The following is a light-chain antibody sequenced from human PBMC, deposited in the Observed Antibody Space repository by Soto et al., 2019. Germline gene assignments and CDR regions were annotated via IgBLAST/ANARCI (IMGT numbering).Light chain of an antibody. CDR1: ISDVGGYNY. V-gene: IGLV2-8*01. Sequence: QSVLTQPPSASGSPGQSVTISCTGTISDVGGYNYVSWYQQHPGKAPKLMIYEVSKRPSGVPDRFSGSKSGNTASLTVSGLQAEDEADYYCSSYAGSYVVFGGGTKLTVL. CDR3: SSYAGSYVV. J-gene: IGLJ2*01. CDR2: EVS.